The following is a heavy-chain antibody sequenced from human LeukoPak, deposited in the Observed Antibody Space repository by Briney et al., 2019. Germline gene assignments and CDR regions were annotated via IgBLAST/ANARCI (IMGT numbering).Heavy chain of an antibody. CDR3: TLIQGWGSGSYYRDF. CDR1: GFSISNDW. D-gene: IGHD3-10*01. Sequence: GGSLRLSRAASGFSISNDWMSWVRPAPGKGLEWVARVKSRSAGETTDYAAPVKGRFTISRDDSKNTLYLQMNSLKTEDTAVYYCTLIQGWGSGSYYRDFWGQGTLVTVSS. V-gene: IGHV3-15*01. CDR2: VKSRSAGETT. J-gene: IGHJ4*02.